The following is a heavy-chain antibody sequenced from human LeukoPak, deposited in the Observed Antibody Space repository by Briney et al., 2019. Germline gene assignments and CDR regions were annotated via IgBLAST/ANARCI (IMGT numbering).Heavy chain of an antibody. J-gene: IGHJ3*01. CDR2: SYSSGST. CDR3: ARGYCTNGVCFGQNENGFDV. V-gene: IGHV4-61*02. D-gene: IGHD2-8*01. Sequence: PSETLSLTCTVSSGSISSGTYYWSWIRTPAGKGLESIGRSYSSGSTNYNPSLKSRVSISVDTSKNQFSLKLHSVTAADTAEYYCARGYCTNGVCFGQNENGFDVWGQGTRVVVSP. CDR1: SGSISSGTYY.